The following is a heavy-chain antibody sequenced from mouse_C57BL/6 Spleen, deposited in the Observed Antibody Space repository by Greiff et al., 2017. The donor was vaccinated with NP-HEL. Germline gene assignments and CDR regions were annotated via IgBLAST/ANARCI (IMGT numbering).Heavy chain of an antibody. CDR3: ERDGANWAY. V-gene: IGHV5-4*01. CDR2: ISDGGSYT. J-gene: IGHJ3*01. CDR1: GFTFSSYA. D-gene: IGHD3-1*01. Sequence: EVKLMESGGGLVKPGGSLKLSCAASGFTFSSYAMSWVRQTPEKRLEWVATISDGGSYTYYPANVKGRFTISRDNAKDNMYLQMSHLEAEDTAMYYCERDGANWAYWGQGTLVTVSA.